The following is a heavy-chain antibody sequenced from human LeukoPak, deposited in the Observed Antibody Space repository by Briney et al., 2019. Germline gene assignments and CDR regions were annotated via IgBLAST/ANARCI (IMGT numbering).Heavy chain of an antibody. D-gene: IGHD3-10*01. V-gene: IGHV1-18*01. CDR1: GYTFTSYG. CDR2: ISAYNGNT. J-gene: IGHJ6*02. CDR3: AREDGRFGELLIHYYYYGMDV. Sequence: GASVKVSCKASGYTFTSYGISWVRQAPGQGLERMGWISAYNGNTNYAQKLQGRVTMTTDTSTSTAYMELRSLRSDDTAVYYCAREDGRFGELLIHYYYYGMDVWGQGTTVTVSS.